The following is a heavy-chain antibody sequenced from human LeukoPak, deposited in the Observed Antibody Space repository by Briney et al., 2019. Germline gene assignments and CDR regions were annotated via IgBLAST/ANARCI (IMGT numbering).Heavy chain of an antibody. D-gene: IGHD6-13*01. CDR3: ARGHTSSRLDY. CDR2: INHSGST. Sequence: SETLSLTCAVYGGSFSGYYWSWIRQPPGKGLEWIGEINHSGSTNYNPSLKSRDTISVDTSKNQFSLKLSSVTAADTVVYYCARGHTSSRLDYWGQGTLVTVSS. V-gene: IGHV4-34*01. J-gene: IGHJ4*02. CDR1: GGSFSGYY.